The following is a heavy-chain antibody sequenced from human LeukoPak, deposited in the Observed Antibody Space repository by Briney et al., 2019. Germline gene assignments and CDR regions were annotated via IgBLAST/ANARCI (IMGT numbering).Heavy chain of an antibody. D-gene: IGHD3-10*01. J-gene: IGHJ4*02. CDR3: ATPRVRGVIRDPFDY. V-gene: IGHV1-24*01. CDR1: GYTLTELS. CDR2: FDPEDGET. Sequence: GASVKVSCKVSGYTLTELSMHWVRQAPGKGLEWMGGFDPEDGETIYAQKFQGRVTMTEDTSTDTAYMELSSLRSEDTAVYYCATPRVRGVIRDPFDYWGQETLVTVSS.